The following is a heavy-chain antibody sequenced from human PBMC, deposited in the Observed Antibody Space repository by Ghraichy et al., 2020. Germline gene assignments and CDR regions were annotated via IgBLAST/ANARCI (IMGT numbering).Heavy chain of an antibody. CDR1: GFTFSDYY. V-gene: IGHV3-11*06. Sequence: LSLTCAASGFTFSDYYMSWIRQAPGKGLEWVSYISSSSSYTNYADSVKGRFTISRDNAKNSLYLQMNSLRAEDTAVYYCARDLGDPYYGSGSYYNALVYWGQGTLVTVSS. D-gene: IGHD3-10*01. J-gene: IGHJ4*02. CDR3: ARDLGDPYYGSGSYYNALVY. CDR2: ISSSSSYT.